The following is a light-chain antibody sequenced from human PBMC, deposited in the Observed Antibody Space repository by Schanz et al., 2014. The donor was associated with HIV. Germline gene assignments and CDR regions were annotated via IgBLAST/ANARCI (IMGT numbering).Light chain of an antibody. V-gene: IGLV1-44*01. J-gene: IGLJ3*02. CDR3: AGWDDGLNGWV. Sequence: QAVVTQPPSASGTPGQRVTISCSGSSSNIGSNDVNWYQQLPGTAPKLLIYGNNQRPSGVPDRFSGSGSGTSASLAISGLQSEDEADYYCAGWDDGLNGWVFGGGTKLTVL. CDR1: SSNIGSND. CDR2: GNN.